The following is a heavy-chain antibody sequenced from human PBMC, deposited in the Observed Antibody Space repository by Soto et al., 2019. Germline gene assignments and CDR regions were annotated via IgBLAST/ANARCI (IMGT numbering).Heavy chain of an antibody. J-gene: IGHJ4*02. CDR1: GYSFTSDR. CDR2: IYAGDSDT. D-gene: IGHD6-13*01. V-gene: IGHV5-51*01. Sequence: GESLKISCKVSGYSFTSDRIAWVRQVPGKGLEWMGIIYAGDSDTTYSPSFQGQVTISADKSISTAYLQWSSLKASDTAMYYCASLRYSSSWSDWGQGTLVTVS. CDR3: ASLRYSSSWSD.